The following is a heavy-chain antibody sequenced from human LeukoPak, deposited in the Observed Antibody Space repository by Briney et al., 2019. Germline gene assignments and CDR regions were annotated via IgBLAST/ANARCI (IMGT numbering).Heavy chain of an antibody. CDR3: ARGSYCSSTSCYTGYYYYYYIDV. V-gene: IGHV1-8*03. CDR1: GYTFTSYD. D-gene: IGHD2-2*02. J-gene: IGHJ6*03. Sequence: VASVKVSCEASGYTFTSYDINWVRQATGQGLEWMGWMNPNSGNTGYAQKFQGRVTITRNTSISTAYMELSSLRSEDTAVYYCARGSYCSSTSCYTGYYYYYYIDVWGKGTTVTASS. CDR2: MNPNSGNT.